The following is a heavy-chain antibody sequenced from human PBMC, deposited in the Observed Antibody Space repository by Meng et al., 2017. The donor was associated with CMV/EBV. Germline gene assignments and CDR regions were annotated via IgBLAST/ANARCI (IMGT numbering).Heavy chain of an antibody. CDR2: IYHSGNT. CDR1: GSISGSNW. Sequence: GSISGSNWWSWVRQPPGKGLEWLGEIYHSGNTNSNPSLESRVTMSVDKSKNQFSLKLSSVTAADTAVYYCARLGCSSTSCSRGWFDPWGQGTLVTVSS. J-gene: IGHJ5*02. CDR3: ARLGCSSTSCSRGWFDP. D-gene: IGHD2-2*01. V-gene: IGHV4-4*02.